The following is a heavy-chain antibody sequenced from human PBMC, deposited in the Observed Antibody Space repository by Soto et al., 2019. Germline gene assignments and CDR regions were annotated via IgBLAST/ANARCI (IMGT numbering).Heavy chain of an antibody. V-gene: IGHV3-48*01. CDR1: GFTFSSYS. Sequence: GGSLRLSCAASGFTFSSYSMNWVRQAPGKGLEWVSYISSSSSTIYYADSVKGRFTISRDNAKNSLYLQMNSLRAEDTAVYYCATFIVVVPAGFDPWGQGTLVTVSS. CDR3: ATFIVVVPAGFDP. D-gene: IGHD2-2*01. J-gene: IGHJ5*02. CDR2: ISSSSSTI.